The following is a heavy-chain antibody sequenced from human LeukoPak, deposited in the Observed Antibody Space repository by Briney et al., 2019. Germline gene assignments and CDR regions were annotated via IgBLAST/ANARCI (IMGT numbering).Heavy chain of an antibody. J-gene: IGHJ4*02. CDR3: ARGTDSSSSGDY. Sequence: AASVKVSCKASGYTFTSYDINWVRQATGQVLEWMGWMNPNSGNTGYAQKFQGRVTITRNTSISTAYMELSSLRSEDTAVYYCARGTDSSSSGDYWGQGTLVTVSS. V-gene: IGHV1-8*03. CDR1: GYTFTSYD. D-gene: IGHD6-6*01. CDR2: MNPNSGNT.